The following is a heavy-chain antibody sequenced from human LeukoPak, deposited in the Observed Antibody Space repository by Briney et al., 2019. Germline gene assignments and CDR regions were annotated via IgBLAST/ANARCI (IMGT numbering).Heavy chain of an antibody. D-gene: IGHD3-10*02. CDR3: AELGITMIGGV. CDR2: ISSSGSTI. Sequence: GGSLRLSCAASGFTCSSCWMSWVRQAPGKGLEWVSCISSSGSTIYYADSVKGRFTISRDNAKNSLYLQMNSLRAEDTAVYYCAELGITMIGGVWGKGTTVTISS. V-gene: IGHV3-48*04. CDR1: GFTCSSCW. J-gene: IGHJ6*04.